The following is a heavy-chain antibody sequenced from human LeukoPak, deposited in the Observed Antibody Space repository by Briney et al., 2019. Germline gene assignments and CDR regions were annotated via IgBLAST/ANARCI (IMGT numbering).Heavy chain of an antibody. CDR1: GGSISSRSDY. Sequence: SETLSLTCTVSGGSISSRSDYWGWIRQPPGKGLEWIGTIYYTGTTYYNPSLKSRVTISADTSKNQFSLKVISVTAADTAVYYCARGRREVTMVRGVRFDYWGQGTLVTVSS. CDR2: IYYTGTT. J-gene: IGHJ4*02. CDR3: ARGRREVTMVRGVRFDY. D-gene: IGHD3-10*01. V-gene: IGHV4-39*01.